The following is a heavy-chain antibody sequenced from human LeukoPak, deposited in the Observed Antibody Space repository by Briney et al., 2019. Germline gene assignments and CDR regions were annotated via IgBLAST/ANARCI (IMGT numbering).Heavy chain of an antibody. Sequence: GGSLRLTCAASGFTFSSYAMSWVRQAPGKGLEWVSAISGSGGSTYYADSVKGRFTISRDNSKITLYLQMNSLRAEDTAVYYCAKSYNGYESKPDYWGQGTLVTVSS. CDR2: ISGSGGST. J-gene: IGHJ4*02. V-gene: IGHV3-23*01. CDR1: GFTFSSYA. D-gene: IGHD5-12*01. CDR3: AKSYNGYESKPDY.